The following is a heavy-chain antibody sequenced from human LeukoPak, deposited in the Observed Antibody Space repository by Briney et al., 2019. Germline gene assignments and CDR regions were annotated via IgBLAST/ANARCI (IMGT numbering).Heavy chain of an antibody. D-gene: IGHD4-17*01. CDR2: IWYDGSNK. Sequence: GGSLRLSCAASGFTFSSYGMHWVRQAPGKGLEWVAVIWYDGSNKYYADSVEGRFTISRDNSKNTLYLQMNSLRAEDTAVYYCATWGDYGADWGQGTLVTVSS. V-gene: IGHV3-33*03. CDR1: GFTFSSYG. CDR3: ATWGDYGAD. J-gene: IGHJ4*02.